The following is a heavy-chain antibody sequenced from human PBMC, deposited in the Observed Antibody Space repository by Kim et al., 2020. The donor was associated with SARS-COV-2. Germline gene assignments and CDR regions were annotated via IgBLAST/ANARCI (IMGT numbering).Heavy chain of an antibody. Sequence: GTNYAQKFQGRVTMTRDTSNSTAYMELSRLRSDDTAVYYCAREGGLVRQIWGQGTMVTVSS. D-gene: IGHD6-6*01. CDR2: GT. V-gene: IGHV1-2*02. J-gene: IGHJ3*02. CDR3: AREGGLVRQI.